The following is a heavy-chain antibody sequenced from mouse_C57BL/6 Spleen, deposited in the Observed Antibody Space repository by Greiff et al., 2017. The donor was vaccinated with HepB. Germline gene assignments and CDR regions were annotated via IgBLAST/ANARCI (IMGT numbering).Heavy chain of an antibody. D-gene: IGHD1-1*01. CDR3: ARRAITTVVGNAMDY. CDR2: IHPNSGST. V-gene: IGHV1-64*01. J-gene: IGHJ4*01. CDR1: GYTFTSYW. Sequence: QVQLQQPGAELVKPGASVKLSCKASGYTFTSYWMHWVKQRPGQGLEWIGMIHPNSGSTNYNEKFKSKATLTVDKSSSTAYMQLSSLTSEDSAVYYWARRAITTVVGNAMDYWGQGTSVTVSS.